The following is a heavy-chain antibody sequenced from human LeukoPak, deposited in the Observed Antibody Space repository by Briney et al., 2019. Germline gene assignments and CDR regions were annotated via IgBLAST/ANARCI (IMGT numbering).Heavy chain of an antibody. CDR1: GYSFTSYW. CDR3: ARQPPSMDSSSWNSLASNPEFDY. CDR2: IYPGDSDT. J-gene: IGHJ4*02. Sequence: GESLKISCKGSGYSFTSYWIGWVRQMPGKGLEWMGIIYPGDSDTRYSPSFQGQVTISADKSISTAYLQWSSLKASDTAMYYCARQPPSMDSSSWNSLASNPEFDYWGQGTLVTVSS. D-gene: IGHD6-13*01. V-gene: IGHV5-51*01.